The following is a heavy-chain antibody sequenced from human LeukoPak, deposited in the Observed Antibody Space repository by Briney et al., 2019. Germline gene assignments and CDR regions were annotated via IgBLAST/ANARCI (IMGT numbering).Heavy chain of an antibody. D-gene: IGHD3-22*01. CDR1: GGSFSGYY. Sequence: PSQTLSLTCAVYGGSFSGYYWRWIRLPPGKGLEWIGEINHSGSTNYNPSLKSRVTISVDTSKNQLSLKLRSVTAADAAVYYCSRGGLNYYDSSGYFPPYFDYWGQGTLVTVSS. V-gene: IGHV4-34*01. CDR3: SRGGLNYYDSSGYFPPYFDY. J-gene: IGHJ4*02. CDR2: INHSGST.